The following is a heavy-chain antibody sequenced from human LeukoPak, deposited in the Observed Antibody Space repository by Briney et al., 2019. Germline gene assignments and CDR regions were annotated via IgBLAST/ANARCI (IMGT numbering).Heavy chain of an antibody. CDR1: GYTFSNYW. D-gene: IGHD5-24*01. J-gene: IGHJ3*02. CDR2: IYPDDSDT. V-gene: IGHV5-51*01. Sequence: GESLKISCKASGYTFSNYWIGWVRQMPGKGLEWMGIIYPDDSDTRYSPSFQGQVTFSADKSISTAYLQWSSLKASDTAVYYCARGRDGYNGDAFDIWGQGTMVTVSS. CDR3: ARGRDGYNGDAFDI.